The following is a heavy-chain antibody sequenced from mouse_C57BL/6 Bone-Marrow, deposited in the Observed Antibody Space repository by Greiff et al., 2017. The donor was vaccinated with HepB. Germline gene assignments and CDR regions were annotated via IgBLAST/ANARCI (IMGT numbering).Heavy chain of an antibody. D-gene: IGHD1-1*01. CDR2: IDPNSGGT. Sequence: VQLQQPGAELVKPGASVKLSCKASGYTFTSYWMHWVKQRPGRGLEWIGRIDPNSGGTKYNEKFKSKATLTVDKPSSTAYMQRSSLTSEDSAVYYCARCPITPLVPFEYWGEGTTLTVSS. V-gene: IGHV1-72*01. CDR1: GYTFTSYW. CDR3: ARCPITPLVPFEY. J-gene: IGHJ2*01.